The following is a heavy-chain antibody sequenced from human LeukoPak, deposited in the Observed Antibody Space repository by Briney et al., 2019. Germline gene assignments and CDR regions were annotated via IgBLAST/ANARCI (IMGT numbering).Heavy chain of an antibody. Sequence: PGGSLRLSCAVSGFTVSIYYMTWVRQAPGKGLEWVSFIYRDGSANYADSVKGRFTISRDNSKNTVYLQMNSLRAEDTAVYYCARSTPVDTARGYYGMDVWGQGTTVTVSS. CDR1: GFTVSIYY. CDR3: ARSTPVDTARGYYGMDV. J-gene: IGHJ6*02. V-gene: IGHV3-53*05. D-gene: IGHD5-18*01. CDR2: IYRDGSA.